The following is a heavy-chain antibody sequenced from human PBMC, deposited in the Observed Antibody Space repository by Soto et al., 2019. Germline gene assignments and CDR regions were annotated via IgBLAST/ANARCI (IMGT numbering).Heavy chain of an antibody. CDR2: IYDSGAT. D-gene: IGHD3-16*01. CDR3: ARDWGPYWFDP. J-gene: IGHJ5*02. Sequence: VQLQESGPGLVKASETLSLTCTVSGGSLSGGSYYWNWIRQPPGKQMEWIGYIYDSGATKYNPSLKSRVPISQDTSKNQFSLKRNSVTPSDTAVYYCARDWGPYWFDPWGQGILVTVSS. V-gene: IGHV4-61*01. CDR1: GGSLSGGSYY.